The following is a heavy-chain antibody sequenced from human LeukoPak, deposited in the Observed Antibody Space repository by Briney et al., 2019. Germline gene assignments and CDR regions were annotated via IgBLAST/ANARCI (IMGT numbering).Heavy chain of an antibody. Sequence: SETLSLTCTVSGGSISSYYWSWIRQPAGKGLEWIGRIYTSGSTNYNPSLKSRVTMSVDTSKNQFSLKLSSVTAADTAVYYCARSSLYYDFWSGYYVAQRGFDYWGQGTLVTVSS. CDR1: GGSISSYY. CDR2: IYTSGST. D-gene: IGHD3-3*01. V-gene: IGHV4-4*07. CDR3: ARSSLYYDFWSGYYVAQRGFDY. J-gene: IGHJ4*02.